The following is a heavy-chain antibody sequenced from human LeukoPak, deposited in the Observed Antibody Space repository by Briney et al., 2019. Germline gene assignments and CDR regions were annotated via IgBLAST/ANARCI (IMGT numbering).Heavy chain of an antibody. V-gene: IGHV4-34*01. CDR3: ARGPVSGYCSGGSCYGTYYYYYGMDV. CDR1: GGSISSYY. J-gene: IGHJ6*02. Sequence: SETLSLTCTVSGGSISSYYWSWIRQPPGKGLEWIGEINHSGSTNYSPSLKSRVTISVDTSKNQFSLKLSSVTAADTAVYYCARGPVSGYCSGGSCYGTYYYYYGMDVWGQGTTVTVSS. CDR2: INHSGST. D-gene: IGHD2-15*01.